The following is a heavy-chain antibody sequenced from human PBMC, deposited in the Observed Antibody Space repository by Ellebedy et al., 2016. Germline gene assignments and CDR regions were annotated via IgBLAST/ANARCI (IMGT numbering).Heavy chain of an antibody. V-gene: IGHV3-21*06. D-gene: IGHD6-19*01. CDR3: ASRALAVAGTDPPRDYYYGMDV. CDR2: ISSTGTYI. J-gene: IGHJ6*02. CDR1: GFTFSNFA. Sequence: GGSLRLSCAASGFTFSNFAMNWVRQAPGKGLEWVSSISSTGTYIYYADSVKGRFTISRDNAENSLYLQMDSLRIEDTAVYYCASRALAVAGTDPPRDYYYGMDVWGQGTTVTVSS.